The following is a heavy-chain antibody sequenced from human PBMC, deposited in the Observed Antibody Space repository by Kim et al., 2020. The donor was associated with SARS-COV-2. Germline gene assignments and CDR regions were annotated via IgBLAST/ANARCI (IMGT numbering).Heavy chain of an antibody. D-gene: IGHD3-10*01. CDR1: GGSISSSHYF. V-gene: IGHV4-39*01. CDR2: IYYSGNT. CDR3: ARHPRDSGSATYYGGM. Sequence: SETLSLTCTVSGGSISSSHYFWGWIRQPPGKGLEWIGSIYYSGNTYYNASLKSRVTISVDTSKNQFSLKLASVTAADTAVYYCARHPRDSGSATYYGGM. J-gene: IGHJ6*01.